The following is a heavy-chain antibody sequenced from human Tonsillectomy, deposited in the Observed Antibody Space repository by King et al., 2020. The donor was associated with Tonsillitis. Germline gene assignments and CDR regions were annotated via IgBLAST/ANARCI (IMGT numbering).Heavy chain of an antibody. CDR1: GGSVSSGSYY. CDR3: ARDPSCGDLPGGAFDI. J-gene: IGHJ3*02. D-gene: IGHD4-17*01. V-gene: IGHV4-61*01. Sequence: QLQESGPGLVKPSETLSLTCTVSGGSVSSGSYYWSWIRQPPGKGLEWIGYIYYSGSTNYNPSLKSRVTISVDTSKNQFSLKLRSVTAADTAVYFCARDPSCGDLPGGAFDIWGQGTMVTVSS. CDR2: IYYSGST.